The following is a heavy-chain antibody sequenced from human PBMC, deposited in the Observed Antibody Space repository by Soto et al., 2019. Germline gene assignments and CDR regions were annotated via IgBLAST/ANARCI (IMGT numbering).Heavy chain of an antibody. D-gene: IGHD6-13*01. CDR3: VKDLSSSWIETADYFDY. J-gene: IGHJ4*02. Sequence: GGSLRLSCSASGFTFSSYAMHWVRQAPGKGLEYVSAISSNGGSTYYADSVKGRFTISRDNSKNTLYLQMSSLRAEDTAVYYCVKDLSSSWIETADYFDYWGQGTLVTVSS. CDR2: ISSNGGST. CDR1: GFTFSSYA. V-gene: IGHV3-64D*06.